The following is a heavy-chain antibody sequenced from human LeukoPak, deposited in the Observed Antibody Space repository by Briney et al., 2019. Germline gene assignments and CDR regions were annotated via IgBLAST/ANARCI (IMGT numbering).Heavy chain of an antibody. Sequence: GGSLRLSCAASGFTFSSYGMHWVRQAPGKGLEWVAFIRYDGSNKYYADSVKGRFTISRDNSKNTLYLQMNSLRAEDTAVYYCAREPYGDYDSLDYWGQGTLVTVSS. D-gene: IGHD4-17*01. CDR2: IRYDGSNK. CDR1: GFTFSSYG. J-gene: IGHJ4*02. V-gene: IGHV3-30*02. CDR3: AREPYGDYDSLDY.